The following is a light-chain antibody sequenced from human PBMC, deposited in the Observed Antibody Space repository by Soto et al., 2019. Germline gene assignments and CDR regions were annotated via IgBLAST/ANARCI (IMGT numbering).Light chain of an antibody. J-gene: IGKJ4*01. CDR2: AAS. Sequence: DIQMTQSPSSLSASVGDRVTITCRASQGISNYLACYQQKPGKVPKLLIYAASTLQSGVPSRFSGSGSGTDFTLTISILQPEDVATYYCQKYNSAPFFGGGTKVEIK. CDR3: QKYNSAPF. V-gene: IGKV1-27*01. CDR1: QGISNY.